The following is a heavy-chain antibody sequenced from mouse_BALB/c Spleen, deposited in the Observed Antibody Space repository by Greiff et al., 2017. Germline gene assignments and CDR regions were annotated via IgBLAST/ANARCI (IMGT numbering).Heavy chain of an antibody. Sequence: EVQLQQSGAELVRPGALVKLSCKASGFNIKDYYMHWVKQRPEQGLEWIGWIDPENGNTIYDPKFQGKASITADTSSNTAYLQLSSLTSEDTAVYYCAREEDGNYGTAWFAYWGQGTLVTVSA. CDR1: GFNIKDYY. D-gene: IGHD2-1*01. CDR2: IDPENGNT. J-gene: IGHJ3*01. CDR3: AREEDGNYGTAWFAY. V-gene: IGHV14-1*02.